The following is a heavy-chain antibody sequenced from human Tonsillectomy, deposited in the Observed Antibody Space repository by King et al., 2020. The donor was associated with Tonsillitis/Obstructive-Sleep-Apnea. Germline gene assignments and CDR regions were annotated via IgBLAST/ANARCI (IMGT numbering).Heavy chain of an antibody. CDR2: IYPGDSDT. CDR1: GYSFTTYW. J-gene: IGHJ4*02. V-gene: IGHV5-51*01. Sequence: VQLVESGAEVKKPGESLKISCKTSGYSFTTYWIAWVRQMPGNGLEWMGIIYPGDSDTRYSPSFQGQVTISADKSIHIAYLQWSSLKASDTAMYYCARLTESGYCTGGHCYLLGYFDYWGQGTLVTVSS. D-gene: IGHD2-15*01. CDR3: ARLTESGYCTGGHCYLLGYFDY.